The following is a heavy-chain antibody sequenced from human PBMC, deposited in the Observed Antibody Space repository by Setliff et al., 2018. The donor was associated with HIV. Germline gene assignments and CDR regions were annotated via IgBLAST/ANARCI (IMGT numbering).Heavy chain of an antibody. V-gene: IGHV3-23*01. Sequence: GGSLRLSCAASGFISSSYAMSWVRQAPGKGLEWVSAISGSGANTYYADSVKGRFTISRDNSKNTLYLQMNSLRAEDTAVYYCARGVTMIEGGYYFDYWGQGTLVTVSS. CDR1: GFISSSYA. CDR2: ISGSGANT. D-gene: IGHD3-22*01. J-gene: IGHJ4*02. CDR3: ARGVTMIEGGYYFDY.